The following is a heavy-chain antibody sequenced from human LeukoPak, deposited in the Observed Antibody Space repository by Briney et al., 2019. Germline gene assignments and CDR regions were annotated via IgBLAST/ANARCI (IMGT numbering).Heavy chain of an antibody. J-gene: IGHJ4*02. CDR3: ARTQRGGYYDSSGYYGDY. Sequence: GASVKVSCKASGYTFTSYGISWVRQAPGQGLEWMGWISAYNGNTNYAQKLQGRVTMTTDTSTSTAYMELRSLRSDDTAVYYCARTQRGGYYDSSGYYGDYWGQGTLVTVSS. CDR2: ISAYNGNT. D-gene: IGHD3-22*01. V-gene: IGHV1-18*01. CDR1: GYTFTSYG.